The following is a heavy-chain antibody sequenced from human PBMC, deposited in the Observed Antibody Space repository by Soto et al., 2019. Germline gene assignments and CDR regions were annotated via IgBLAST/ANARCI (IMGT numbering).Heavy chain of an antibody. CDR3: ARLIYSYGEAYFDY. V-gene: IGHV4-39*01. CDR1: GGSIISSGYY. CDR2: IYYTGST. D-gene: IGHD5-18*01. Sequence: ETLSLTCPVSGGSIISSGYYWGWIRQPPGKGLEWIGSIYYTGSTYYNPSLKSRVTISVDTSKNQFSLRLSSVTAADTAVYYCARLIYSYGEAYFDYWGQGTLVTVSS. J-gene: IGHJ4*02.